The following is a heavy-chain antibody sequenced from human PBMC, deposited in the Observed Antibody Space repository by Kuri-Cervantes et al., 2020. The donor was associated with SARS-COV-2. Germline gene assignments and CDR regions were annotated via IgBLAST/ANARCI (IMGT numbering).Heavy chain of an antibody. CDR2: INPNSGGT. J-gene: IGHJ6*02. D-gene: IGHD3-10*01. CDR1: GGTFSSYA. V-gene: IGHV1-2*02. Sequence: ASVKVSCKASGGTFSSYAISWVRQAPGQGLEWMGWINPNSGGTNYAQKSQGRVTMTRDTSISTAYMELSRLRSDDTAVYYCATESYYGSGSYYYYYYGMDVWGQGTTVTVSS. CDR3: ATESYYGSGSYYYYYYGMDV.